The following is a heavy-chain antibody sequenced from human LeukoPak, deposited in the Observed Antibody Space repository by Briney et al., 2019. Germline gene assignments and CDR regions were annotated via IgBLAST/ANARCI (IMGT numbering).Heavy chain of an antibody. CDR2: ISWNSGSI. Sequence: PGRSLRLSCAASGFTFDDYAMHWVRQAPGKGLEWVSGISWNSGSIGYADSVKGRFTISRDNAKNSLYLQMNSLRAEDTALYYCAKDSCRDCYAFDIWGQGTMVTVSS. D-gene: IGHD2-21*02. J-gene: IGHJ3*02. CDR3: AKDSCRDCYAFDI. V-gene: IGHV3-9*01. CDR1: GFTFDDYA.